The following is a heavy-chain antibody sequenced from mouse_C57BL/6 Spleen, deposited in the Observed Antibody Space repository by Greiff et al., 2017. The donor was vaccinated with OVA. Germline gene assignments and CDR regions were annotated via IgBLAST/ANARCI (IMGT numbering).Heavy chain of an antibody. Sequence: EVKLVESGGGLVKPGGSLKLSCAASGFTFSSYAMSWVRQTPEKRLEWVATISAGGSYTYYPDNVKGRFTISRDNAKNNLYLQMSHLKSENTAMYYCARSLYYYSSSYVNYFDYWGQGTTLTVSS. J-gene: IGHJ2*01. V-gene: IGHV5-4*03. CDR2: ISAGGSYT. CDR3: ARSLYYYSSSYVNYFDY. CDR1: GFTFSSYA. D-gene: IGHD1-1*01.